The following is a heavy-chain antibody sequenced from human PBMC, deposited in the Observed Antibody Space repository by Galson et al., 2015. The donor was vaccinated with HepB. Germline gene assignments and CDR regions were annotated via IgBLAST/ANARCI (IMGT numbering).Heavy chain of an antibody. CDR1: GVTIPSYS. Sequence: SLRLSCAASGVTIPSYSMNWVRKAPGKGLEWLAYISAGSTTIYYADSVKGRFTISRDNAKNFLYLHMNSLRGEDTAVYYCARNPSSYDYYNMDIWGHGTTVTVPS. CDR2: ISAGSTTI. CDR3: ARNPSSYDYYNMDI. J-gene: IGHJ6*02. V-gene: IGHV3-48*01.